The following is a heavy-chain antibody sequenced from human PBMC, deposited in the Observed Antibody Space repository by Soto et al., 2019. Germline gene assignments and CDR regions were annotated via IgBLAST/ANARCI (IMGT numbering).Heavy chain of an antibody. V-gene: IGHV3-23*01. J-gene: IGHJ4*02. CDR1: GFNFKKFA. CDR2: ISCCGGST. Sequence: EVQLLESGGGVVQPGGSLRLSCVASGFNFKKFAMSWVRQAPGEGLEWVSGISCCGGSTSYADSVKGRFSIARDDSTNKLSLQMNTLRVEDTAQYYCAKDDGEQWLLPHLDKWGQGTLVTVS. D-gene: IGHD6-19*01. CDR3: AKDDGEQWLLPHLDK.